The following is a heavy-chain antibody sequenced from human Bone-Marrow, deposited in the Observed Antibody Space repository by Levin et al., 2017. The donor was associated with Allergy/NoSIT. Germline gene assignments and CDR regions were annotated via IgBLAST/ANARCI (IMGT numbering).Heavy chain of an antibody. CDR3: AKGGIRANPLGY. CDR1: GHTFTGYY. V-gene: IGHV1-2*06. D-gene: IGHD1-26*01. J-gene: IGHJ4*02. Sequence: RASVKVSCKASGHTFTGYYMHWLRQAPGQGPEWMGRINPNSGGTNSAQRFQGRVTMTWDTSSSTAYMELSSLRSDDTAVYFCAKGGIRANPLGYWGQGTLVTVSS. CDR2: INPNSGGT.